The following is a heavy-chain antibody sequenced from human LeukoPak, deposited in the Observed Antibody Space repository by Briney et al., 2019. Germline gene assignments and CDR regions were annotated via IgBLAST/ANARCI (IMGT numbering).Heavy chain of an antibody. D-gene: IGHD2-2*02. Sequence: ASLKVSCKASGYTFTSYVISWVRQAPGQGLEWMGWINPYKENTNYAQKPQGRVTMTTDTSTSTAYMELRSLRSDDTAVYYCARSRYCSSTSCYRLSSEYYMDVWGKGTTVTISS. CDR3: ARSRYCSSTSCYRLSSEYYMDV. V-gene: IGHV1-18*01. J-gene: IGHJ6*03. CDR1: GYTFTSYV. CDR2: INPYKENT.